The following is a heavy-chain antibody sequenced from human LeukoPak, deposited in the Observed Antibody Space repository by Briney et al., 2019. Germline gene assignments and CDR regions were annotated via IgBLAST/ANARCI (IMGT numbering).Heavy chain of an antibody. J-gene: IGHJ4*02. V-gene: IGHV1-2*02. CDR3: ARRHVRGTFDY. CDR1: GYTFTGYY. Sequence: ASVTVSCTASGYTFTGYYMHWVRQAPGQGLEWMGWINPNSGGTNYAQKFQGRVTMTRDTSISTAYMELSRLRSDDTAVYYCARRHVRGTFDYWGQGTLVTVSS. D-gene: IGHD3-16*01. CDR2: INPNSGGT.